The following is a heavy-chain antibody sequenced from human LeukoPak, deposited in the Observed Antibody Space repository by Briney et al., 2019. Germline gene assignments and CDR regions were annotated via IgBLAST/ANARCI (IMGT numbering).Heavy chain of an antibody. CDR1: GFTFSSYS. D-gene: IGHD3-10*01. CDR2: ISSSSSTI. V-gene: IGHV3-48*04. J-gene: IGHJ4*02. CDR3: TRAVVSGTYYLLPSDF. Sequence: PGGSLRLSCAASGFTFSSYSMNWVRQAPGKGLEWVSYISSSSSTIYYADSVKGRFTISRDNAKNSLYLQMNSLRVEDTAVYYCTRAVVSGTYYLLPSDFWGQGTLLTVSS.